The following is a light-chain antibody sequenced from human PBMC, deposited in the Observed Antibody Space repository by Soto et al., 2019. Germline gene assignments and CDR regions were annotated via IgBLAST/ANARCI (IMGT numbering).Light chain of an antibody. CDR1: QALSNY. Sequence: DIQFTQSPSVLSASVGDTVTITCRASQALSNYLAWYQQKPGKAPDILIYSASTLQSGVLSRFSGSGSETEFSRTIRALQPEDVATYYCQQLSRFTLTFGGGTKVDIK. V-gene: IGKV1-9*01. CDR3: QQLSRFTLT. CDR2: SAS. J-gene: IGKJ4*01.